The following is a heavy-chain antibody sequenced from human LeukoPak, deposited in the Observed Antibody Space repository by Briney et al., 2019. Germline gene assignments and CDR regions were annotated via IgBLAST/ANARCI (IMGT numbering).Heavy chain of an antibody. CDR1: GFTFSSYS. D-gene: IGHD3-22*01. V-gene: IGHV3-21*01. CDR3: ERGVVVVKGKSLFDY. CDR2: ISSSSSYI. Sequence: GGSLRLSCAASGFTFSSYSMNWVRQAPGKGLEWVSSISSSSSYIYYADSVKGRFTISRDNAKNSLYLQMNSLRAEDTAVYYCERGVVVVKGKSLFDYWGQGTLVTVSP. J-gene: IGHJ4*02.